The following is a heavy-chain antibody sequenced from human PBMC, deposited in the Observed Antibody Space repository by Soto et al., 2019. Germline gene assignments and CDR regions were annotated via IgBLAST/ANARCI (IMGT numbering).Heavy chain of an antibody. CDR1: GFSFSSYW. V-gene: IGHV3-74*01. CDR3: ARVGQGAWYFDL. Sequence: EVQLVESGGGLVQPGGSLRLSCAASGFSFSSYWMHWVSQAPGKGLVWVSRIKTDGSIITYADSVKGRFTISRDNAKNTLYLQINTLRAEVTAVYYCARVGQGAWYFDLWGRGTLVTVSS. D-gene: IGHD1-26*01. J-gene: IGHJ2*01. CDR2: IKTDGSII.